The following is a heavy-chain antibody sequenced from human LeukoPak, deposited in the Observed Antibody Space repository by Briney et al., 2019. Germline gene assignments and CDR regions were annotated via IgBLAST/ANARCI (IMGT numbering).Heavy chain of an antibody. Sequence: SEILSLTCTVSGGSISSYYWSWIRQPPGKGLEWIGYIYYSGSTNYNPSLKSRVTISVDTSKNQFSLKLSSVTAADTAVYYCARDGGNSAIDYWGQGTLVTVSS. CDR3: ARDGGNSAIDY. D-gene: IGHD4-23*01. J-gene: IGHJ4*02. CDR2: IYYSGST. CDR1: GGSISSYY. V-gene: IGHV4-59*01.